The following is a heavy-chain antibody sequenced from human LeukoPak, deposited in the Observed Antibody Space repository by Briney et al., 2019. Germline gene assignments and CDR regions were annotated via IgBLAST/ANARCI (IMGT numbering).Heavy chain of an antibody. CDR3: ARHVLYSYGPQWRFDP. J-gene: IGHJ5*02. V-gene: IGHV5-10-1*01. Sequence: GDSRKISCKGSGYSFTNYRISWVRHMPGRGLEWMGWIEASDSYTNYSPSFQGHVTISADKSSSTAYLQWSSLKASDTAIYYCARHVLYSYGPQWRFDPWGQGTLVTV. D-gene: IGHD5-18*01. CDR1: GYSFTNYR. CDR2: IEASDSYT.